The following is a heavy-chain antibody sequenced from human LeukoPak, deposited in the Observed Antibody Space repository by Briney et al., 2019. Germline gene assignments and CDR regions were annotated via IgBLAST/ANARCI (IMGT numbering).Heavy chain of an antibody. J-gene: IGHJ4*02. CDR2: IGDRITT. V-gene: IGHV3-23*01. CDR3: AKDRLGGPYFFHY. D-gene: IGHD3-16*01. Sequence: PGGSLRLSCAASGFSFNNYAMSWVRQAPGMGLEWVSGIGDRITTYYGDSVKGRFTISRDNSKNTLYLQINSLRAEDTAVYFCAKDRLGGPYFFHYWGQGTLVTVSS. CDR1: GFSFNNYA.